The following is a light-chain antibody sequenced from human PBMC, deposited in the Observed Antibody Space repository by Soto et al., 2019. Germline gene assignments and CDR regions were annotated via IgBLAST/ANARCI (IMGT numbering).Light chain of an antibody. Sequence: QSVLGQPPSASATPGQRVTISCSGSSSNIGSTTVNWYQQLPGTAPKLLIYSNKQRPSGVPDRFSGSKSGTSASLAISGLQSEDEADYYCSTWDDSLNAVVFGGGTKVTVL. CDR2: SNK. CDR3: STWDDSLNAVV. CDR1: SSNIGSTT. J-gene: IGLJ2*01. V-gene: IGLV1-44*01.